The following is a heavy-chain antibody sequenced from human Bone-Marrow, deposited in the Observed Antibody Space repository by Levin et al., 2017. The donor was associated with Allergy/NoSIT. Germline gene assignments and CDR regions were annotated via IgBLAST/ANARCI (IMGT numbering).Heavy chain of an antibody. Sequence: PGESLKISCAASAFTVSSNYMSWVRQAPGKGLEWVSVLYSDGRTYYADSVKGRFTISRDNPKNSLYLQMNSLRDEDTAVYYCAGHSGGWYGRGWFDPWGQGTLVTVSS. V-gene: IGHV3-66*04. CDR2: LYSDGRT. CDR1: AFTVSSNY. J-gene: IGHJ5*02. CDR3: AGHSGGWYGRGWFDP. D-gene: IGHD6-19*01.